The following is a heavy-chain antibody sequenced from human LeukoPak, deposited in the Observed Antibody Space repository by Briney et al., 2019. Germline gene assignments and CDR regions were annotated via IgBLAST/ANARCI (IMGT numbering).Heavy chain of an antibody. D-gene: IGHD2-15*01. Sequence: GGSLRLSCAASGFTFSSYAMNWVRQAPGTGLEWVSGIGAGGTFTYYADSVKGRFTIFRDNSINTLYLQMNSLRDDDTAVYYCAKDVDYSTYGYDFDFWGQGTLVTVSS. CDR3: AKDVDYSTYGYDFDF. V-gene: IGHV3-23*01. CDR1: GFTFSSYA. J-gene: IGHJ4*02. CDR2: IGAGGTFT.